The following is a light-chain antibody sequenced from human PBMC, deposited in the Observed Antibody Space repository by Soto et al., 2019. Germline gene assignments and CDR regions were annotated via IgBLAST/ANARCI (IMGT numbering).Light chain of an antibody. CDR3: QQLNSYPLT. J-gene: IGKJ5*01. CDR2: AAS. CDR1: QGISSY. Sequence: DIQLTQSPSFLSASVGDRVTITCRASQGISSYLAWYQQKPGKAPKLLIYAASTLQSGVPSRFSGSGSGTEFTLTISSLQPEDFATYSCQQLNSYPLTFGQGTRREIK. V-gene: IGKV1-9*01.